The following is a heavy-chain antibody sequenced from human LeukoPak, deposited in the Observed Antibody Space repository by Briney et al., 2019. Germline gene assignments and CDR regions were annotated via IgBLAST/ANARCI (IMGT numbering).Heavy chain of an antibody. V-gene: IGHV1-69*01. J-gene: IGHJ6*03. D-gene: IGHD2-15*01. CDR1: GGTFSSYA. Sequence: SVKVSCKASGGTFSSYAISWVRQAPGQGLEWMGGIIPIFGTANYAQKFQGRVTITADESTSTAYMELSSLRSEDTAVYYCARNGYCSGSYCYGYYYYMDVWGTGTTVSVSS. CDR3: ARNGYCSGSYCYGYYYYMDV. CDR2: IIPIFGTA.